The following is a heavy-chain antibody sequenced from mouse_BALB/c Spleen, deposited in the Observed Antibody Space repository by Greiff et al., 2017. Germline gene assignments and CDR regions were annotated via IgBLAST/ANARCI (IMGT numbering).Heavy chain of an antibody. CDR3: NALTGGAWFAY. CDR1: GFNIKDYY. D-gene: IGHD4-1*01. Sequence: EVQLQQSGAELVRSGASVKLSCTASGFNIKDYYMHWVKQRPEQGLEWIGWIDPENGDTEYAPKFQGKATMTADTSSNTAYLQLSSLTSEDTAVYYWNALTGGAWFAYWGQGTLVTVAA. V-gene: IGHV14-4*02. J-gene: IGHJ3*01. CDR2: IDPENGDT.